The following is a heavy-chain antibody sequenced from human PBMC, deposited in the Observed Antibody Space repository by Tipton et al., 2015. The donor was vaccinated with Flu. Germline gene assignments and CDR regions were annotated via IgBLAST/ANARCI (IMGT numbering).Heavy chain of an antibody. CDR3: AREGGTGVADL. J-gene: IGHJ4*02. CDR2: ILISGST. V-gene: IGHV4-61*02. Sequence: TLSLTCTVSGGSVSSSRYYWSWIRQPAGKSLEWIGRILISGSTNYNPSLESRVAISVDASMNQFSLKMTSVTVADTAVYFCAREGGTGVADLWGQGTLVTVSS. CDR1: GGSVSSSRYY. D-gene: IGHD1-14*01.